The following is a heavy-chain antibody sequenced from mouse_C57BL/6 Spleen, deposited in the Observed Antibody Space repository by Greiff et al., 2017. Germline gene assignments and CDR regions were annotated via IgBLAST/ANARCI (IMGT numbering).Heavy chain of an antibody. D-gene: IGHD1-1*01. CDR1: GYTFTSYW. J-gene: IGHJ2*01. CDR3: ARSGILRSFDY. V-gene: IGHV1-61*01. Sequence: VQLQQPGAELVRPGSSVKLSCKASGYTFTSYWMDWVKQRPGQGLEWIGNIYPSDSETHYNQKFKDKATLTVDKSSSTAYMQLSSLTSEDSAVYYCARSGILRSFDYWGQGTTLTVSS. CDR2: IYPSDSET.